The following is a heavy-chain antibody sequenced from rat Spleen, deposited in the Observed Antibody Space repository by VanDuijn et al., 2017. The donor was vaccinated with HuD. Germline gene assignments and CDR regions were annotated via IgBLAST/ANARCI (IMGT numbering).Heavy chain of an antibody. CDR1: GFTVSDYN. V-gene: IGHV5-22*01. J-gene: IGHJ2*01. CDR2: ISYDCGST. Sequence: EVQLVESGGGLVQPGRSLKLSCAASGFTVSDYNMAWVRQAPKKGLEWVASISYDCGSTYYRDSVKGRFTISRDNAKSTLYLQMNSLRSEDTATYYCARHPLTTEGIDWGQGVMVTVSS. CDR3: ARHPLTTEGID. D-gene: IGHD1-11*01.